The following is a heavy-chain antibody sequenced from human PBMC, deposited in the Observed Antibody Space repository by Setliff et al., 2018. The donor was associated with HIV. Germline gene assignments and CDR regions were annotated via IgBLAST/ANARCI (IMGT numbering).Heavy chain of an antibody. CDR1: GYSIRSGYY. V-gene: IGHV4-38-2*01. D-gene: IGHD3-10*01. Sequence: LSLTCAVSGYSIRSGYYWGWIRQPPGKGLEWIGSIYHSGSTYYNPSLKSRVTISVDTSKNQFSLKLSSVTAADTAVYYCVRQAFYYASGTYSHFYMDVWGKGIAVTVSS. CDR3: VRQAFYYASGTYSHFYMDV. CDR2: IYHSGST. J-gene: IGHJ6*03.